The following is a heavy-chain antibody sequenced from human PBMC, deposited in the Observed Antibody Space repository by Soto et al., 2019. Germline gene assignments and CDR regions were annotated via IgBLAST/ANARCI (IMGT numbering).Heavy chain of an antibody. CDR3: LLSRTNIVGATRYYYYGMDV. CDR1: GFTFSSYA. J-gene: IGHJ6*02. D-gene: IGHD1-26*01. Sequence: GGSLRLSCAASGFTFSSYAMHWVRQAPGKGLEWVAVISYDGSNKYYADSVKGRFTISRDNSKNTLYLQMNSLRAEDTAVYYCLLSRTNIVGATRYYYYGMDVWGQGTTVTVSS. CDR2: ISYDGSNK. V-gene: IGHV3-30-3*01.